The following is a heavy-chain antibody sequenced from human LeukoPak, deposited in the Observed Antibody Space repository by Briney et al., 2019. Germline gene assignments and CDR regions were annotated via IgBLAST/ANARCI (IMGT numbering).Heavy chain of an antibody. CDR2: ISGSGGST. CDR3: AKPSSGWYTWDY. D-gene: IGHD6-19*01. Sequence: GGSLRLSCAASGFTFSNYAMNWVRQAPGKGLEWVSAISGSGGSTYYADSVKGRFTISRDNSKNTLYLQMNSLRAGDTAVYYCAKPSSGWYTWDYWGQGTLVTVSS. CDR1: GFTFSNYA. J-gene: IGHJ4*02. V-gene: IGHV3-23*01.